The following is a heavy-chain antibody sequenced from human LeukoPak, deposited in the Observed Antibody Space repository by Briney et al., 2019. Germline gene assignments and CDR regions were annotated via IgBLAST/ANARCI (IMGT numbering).Heavy chain of an antibody. D-gene: IGHD6-13*01. V-gene: IGHV1-24*01. CDR1: GYTLTELS. CDR2: FDPEDGET. Sequence: ASVKVSCKVSGYTLTELSMHWVRQAPGKGIEWMGGFDPEDGETIYAQKFQGRVTMTEDTSTDTAYMELSSLRSEDTAVYYCATRGYSSSWYVYWGQGTLVTVSS. CDR3: ATRGYSSSWYVY. J-gene: IGHJ4*02.